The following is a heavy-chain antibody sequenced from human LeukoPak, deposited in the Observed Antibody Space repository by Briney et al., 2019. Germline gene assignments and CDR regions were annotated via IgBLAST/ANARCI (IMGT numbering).Heavy chain of an antibody. CDR2: MSSSSSYI. D-gene: IGHD3-22*01. CDR3: AKHMGSRSGYYFPD. CDR1: GFTFSSYN. Sequence: GGSLRLSCAASGFTFSSYNMNWVRQAPGKGLEWVSSMSSSSSYIYYADSVKGRFTISRDNAKNSLYLQMNSLRAEDTAVYYCAKHMGSRSGYYFPDWGQGTLVTVSS. J-gene: IGHJ4*02. V-gene: IGHV3-21*04.